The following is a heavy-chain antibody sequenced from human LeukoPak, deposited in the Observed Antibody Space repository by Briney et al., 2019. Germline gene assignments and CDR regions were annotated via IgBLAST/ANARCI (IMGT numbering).Heavy chain of an antibody. V-gene: IGHV1-3*01. CDR3: ARELATSGGFDY. CDR1: GYTFTSYA. D-gene: IGHD1-26*01. Sequence: ASVKVSCKASGYTFTSYAMHWVRQAPGQRLEWMGWINAGNGNTKYSQKFQGRVTITRDTSASTAYMELSSLRPEDTAVYYCARELATSGGFDYWGQGTLVTVSS. CDR2: INAGNGNT. J-gene: IGHJ4*02.